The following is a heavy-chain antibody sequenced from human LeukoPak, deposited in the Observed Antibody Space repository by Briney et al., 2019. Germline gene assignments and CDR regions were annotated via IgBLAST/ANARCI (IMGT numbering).Heavy chain of an antibody. CDR2: IKEDGSQK. J-gene: IGHJ4*02. CDR3: ARDLDY. CDR1: GFTFSSYW. Sequence: GGSLRLSCAASGFTFSSYWMSWVRQAPGNGLEWVANIKEDGSQKFYVDSVKGRFTISRDNAKNSLYLQMDSLRAEDTAVYYCARDLDYWGQGTLVTVSS. V-gene: IGHV3-7*04.